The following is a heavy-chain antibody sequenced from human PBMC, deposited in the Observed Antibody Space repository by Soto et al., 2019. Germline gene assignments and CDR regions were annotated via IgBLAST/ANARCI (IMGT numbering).Heavy chain of an antibody. D-gene: IGHD3-10*01. V-gene: IGHV3-30*18. CDR1: GFTFSSYG. J-gene: IGHJ6*02. CDR3: AKDRFYYGSGSYVTDGMDV. CDR2: ISYDGSNK. Sequence: PGGSLRLSCAASGFTFSSYGMHWVRQAPGKGLEWVAVISYDGSNKYYADSVKGRFTISRDNSKNTLYLQMNSLRAEDTAVYYWAKDRFYYGSGSYVTDGMDVWGQGTTVTVSS.